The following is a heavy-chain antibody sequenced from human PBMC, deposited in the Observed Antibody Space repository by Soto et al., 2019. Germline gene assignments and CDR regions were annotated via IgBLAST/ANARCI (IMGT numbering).Heavy chain of an antibody. Sequence: GGSLRLSCTASGFPFNNYYMTWVRQASGKGLEWVASIKEDGNEKYYADSVKGRFTISRDNAKNSMSLQMNSLGVEDTAVYFCTRGAGGWNYYYAMDAWCPGATVTVSS. CDR1: GFPFNNYY. D-gene: IGHD6-19*01. CDR3: TRGAGGWNYYYAMDA. J-gene: IGHJ6*02. CDR2: IKEDGNEK. V-gene: IGHV3-7*03.